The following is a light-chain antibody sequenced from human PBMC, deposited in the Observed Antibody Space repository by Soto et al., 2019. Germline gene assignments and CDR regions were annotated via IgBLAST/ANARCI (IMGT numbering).Light chain of an antibody. CDR1: TSNIGSKT. CDR2: NND. J-gene: IGLJ3*02. Sequence: QSVLTQPPSASGTPGQRVTISCSGSTSNIGSKTVSWYQQLPGSAPKLLIYNNDQRPSGVPDRLSGSKSGTSASLAISGLQSDDEADYFCASWDDSLNGRLFGGGTKLTVL. V-gene: IGLV1-44*01. CDR3: ASWDDSLNGRL.